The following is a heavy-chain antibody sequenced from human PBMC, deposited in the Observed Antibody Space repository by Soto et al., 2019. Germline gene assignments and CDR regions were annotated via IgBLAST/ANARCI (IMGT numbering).Heavy chain of an antibody. CDR1: GGSISSGGYY. V-gene: IGHV4-31*03. J-gene: IGHJ5*02. CDR2: IYYSGST. CDR3: ARVARPDLGPAAMSLNWFDP. D-gene: IGHD2-2*01. Sequence: QVQLQESGPGLVKPSQTLSLTCTVSGGSISSGGYYWSWIRQHPGKGLEWIGYIYYSGSTYYNPYLKSRVTISVDTSKNQFSLKLSSVTAADTAVYYCARVARPDLGPAAMSLNWFDPWGQGTLVTVSS.